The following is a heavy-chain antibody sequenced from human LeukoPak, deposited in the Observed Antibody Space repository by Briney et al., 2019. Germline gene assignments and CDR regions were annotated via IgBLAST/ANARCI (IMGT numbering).Heavy chain of an antibody. Sequence: SETLSLTCTVSGVSITSGDYYWSWIRQHPGKGLEWIGYIYYSGSTYYNPSLKSRVTISVDTSKNQFSLKLSSVTAADTAMYYCAKTDSSGYYADYWGQGTLVTVSS. CDR2: IYYSGST. J-gene: IGHJ4*02. V-gene: IGHV4-31*03. CDR1: GVSITSGDYY. D-gene: IGHD3-22*01. CDR3: AKTDSSGYYADY.